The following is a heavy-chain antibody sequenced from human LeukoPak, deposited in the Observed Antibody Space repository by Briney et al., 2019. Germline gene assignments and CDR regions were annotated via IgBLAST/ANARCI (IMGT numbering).Heavy chain of an antibody. Sequence: SETLSLTCTVSGGSISSSSYYWGWIRQPPGKGLEWIGSIYYSGSTYYNPSLKSRVTISVDTSKNQFSLKLSSVTAANTAVYYCARYPRGAAAGNFDYWGQGTLVTVSS. CDR2: IYYSGST. CDR3: ARYPRGAAAGNFDY. D-gene: IGHD6-13*01. CDR1: GGSISSSSYY. J-gene: IGHJ4*02. V-gene: IGHV4-39*01.